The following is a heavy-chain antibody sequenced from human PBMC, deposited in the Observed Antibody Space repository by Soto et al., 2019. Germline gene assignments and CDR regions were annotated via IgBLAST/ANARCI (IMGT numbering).Heavy chain of an antibody. CDR1: GGSISSGGYY. V-gene: IGHV4-31*03. Sequence: QVQLQESGPGLVKPSRTLSLTCTVSGGSISSGGYYWSWIRQHPGKGLEWIGYIYYSGSTYYNPSLKSRVTISVDTSKNQFSLKLSSVTAADTAVYYCARDSRDYYDSSGSYNWFDPWGQGTLVTVSS. CDR3: ARDSRDYYDSSGSYNWFDP. D-gene: IGHD3-22*01. J-gene: IGHJ5*02. CDR2: IYYSGST.